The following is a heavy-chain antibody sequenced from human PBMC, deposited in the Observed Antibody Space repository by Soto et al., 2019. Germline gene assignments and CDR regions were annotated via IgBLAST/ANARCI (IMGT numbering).Heavy chain of an antibody. Sequence: PSETLSLTCTVSGGSISSYYWSWIRQPPGKGWGGFGYIYYSGSTNYNPSLKSRVTISVDTSKNQFSLKLSSVTAADTAVYYCARGDYDFWSGYYRPYYYYGMDVWGQGTTVTVSS. J-gene: IGHJ6*02. D-gene: IGHD3-3*01. CDR2: IYYSGST. CDR3: ARGDYDFWSGYYRPYYYYGMDV. CDR1: GGSISSYY. V-gene: IGHV4-59*01.